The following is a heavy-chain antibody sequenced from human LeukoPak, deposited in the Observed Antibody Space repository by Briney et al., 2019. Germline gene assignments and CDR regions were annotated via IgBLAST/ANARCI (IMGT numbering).Heavy chain of an antibody. CDR2: ISSSSSYI. CDR1: GFTFSSYT. Sequence: KAGGSLRLSCAASGFTFSSYTMNWVRQAPGKGLEWVSSISSSSSYIYYADSVKGRFTISRDNAKNSLYLQMNGLRAEDTAVYYCARDTYDILTGYYKWAFDIWGQGTMVTVSS. J-gene: IGHJ3*02. CDR3: ARDTYDILTGYYKWAFDI. V-gene: IGHV3-21*06. D-gene: IGHD3-9*01.